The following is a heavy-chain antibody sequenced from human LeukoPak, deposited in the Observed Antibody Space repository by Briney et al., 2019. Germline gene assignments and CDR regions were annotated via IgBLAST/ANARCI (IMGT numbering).Heavy chain of an antibody. Sequence: GGSLRLSCAASGFTFSSYDMTWVRQAPGKGLEWVSIISANGGSKYYADSLKGRFTISRDNSKNTVYLQMNALRAEDTAVYFCAKQAWGGGNWVLDYWGQGTLVTVSS. CDR2: ISANGGSK. D-gene: IGHD2-15*01. J-gene: IGHJ4*02. CDR3: AKQAWGGGNWVLDY. CDR1: GFTFSSYD. V-gene: IGHV3-23*01.